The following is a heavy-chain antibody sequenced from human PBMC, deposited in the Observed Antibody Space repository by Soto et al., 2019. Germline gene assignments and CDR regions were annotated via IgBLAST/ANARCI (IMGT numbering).Heavy chain of an antibody. CDR3: ATEKSSGWGHNWFDP. CDR1: GYPLTELS. Sequence: ASLKDSCKFSGYPLTELSMHWVRQAPVKVLERMGGFDPEDGETIYAQKLQGRVTMTEDTSTDTAYMELSSLRSEDTAVYYCATEKSSGWGHNWFDPWGQGTLVTVSS. V-gene: IGHV1-24*01. J-gene: IGHJ5*02. D-gene: IGHD6-19*01. CDR2: FDPEDGET.